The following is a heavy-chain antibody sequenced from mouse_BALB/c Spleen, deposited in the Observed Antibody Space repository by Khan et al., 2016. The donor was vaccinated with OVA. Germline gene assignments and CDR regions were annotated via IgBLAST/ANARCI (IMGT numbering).Heavy chain of an antibody. CDR2: IGPGSGST. CDR1: GYTFTSYW. J-gene: IGHJ4*01. V-gene: IGHV1S41*01. D-gene: IGHD1-1*01. Sequence: DLVKPGASVKLSCKASGYTFTSYWINWIKQRPGQGLEWIGRIGPGSGSTSFNEMFKGTAILTVDTSSSTAYIQLTSLSSEDSAVYFSARSNYYGSGRYAMDYWGQGTSVTVSS. CDR3: ARSNYYGSGRYAMDY.